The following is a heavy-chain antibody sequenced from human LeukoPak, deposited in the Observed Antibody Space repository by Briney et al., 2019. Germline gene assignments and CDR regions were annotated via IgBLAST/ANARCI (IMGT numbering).Heavy chain of an antibody. CDR2: INHSGST. J-gene: IGHJ3*02. Sequence: SETLSLTCAVYGGSFSGYYWSWIRQPPGKGLEWIGEINHSGSTNYNPSLKSRVTISVDTSKNQFSLRLSSVTAADTAVYYCARGSLVYDFWSGYYAMNAFDIWGQGTMVTISS. D-gene: IGHD3-3*01. CDR1: GGSFSGYY. CDR3: ARGSLVYDFWSGYYAMNAFDI. V-gene: IGHV4-34*01.